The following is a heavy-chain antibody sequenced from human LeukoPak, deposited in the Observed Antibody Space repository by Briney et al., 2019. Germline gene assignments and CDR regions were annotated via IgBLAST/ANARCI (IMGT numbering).Heavy chain of an antibody. CDR2: IFGGGGT. V-gene: IGHV3-23*01. CDR3: ASWPGAWYGEDF. CDR1: RFTFSNFA. D-gene: IGHD3-10*01. J-gene: IGHJ4*02. Sequence: PGGSLRLSCAASRFTFSNFAMSWVRQAPWKGLEWVSVIFGGGGTYYGDSVRGRFTISRDNSKNTLYLQMNSLRAEDTAVYYCASWPGAWYGEDFWGQGTLVTVSS.